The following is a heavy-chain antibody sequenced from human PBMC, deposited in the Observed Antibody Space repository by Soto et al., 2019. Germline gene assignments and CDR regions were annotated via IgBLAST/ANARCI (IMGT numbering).Heavy chain of an antibody. V-gene: IGHV3-49*04. CDR1: GFTFSSYA. Sequence: PGGSLRLSCAASGFTFSSYAMRWVRQAPGKGLEWVSAISGSGGTTEYAASVKGRFILSRDDSKSTAFLQMSSLKIEDTAVYYCSRDFGIVVIITQHWGQGTLVTVSS. J-gene: IGHJ1*01. D-gene: IGHD3-22*01. CDR3: SRDFGIVVIITQH. CDR2: ISGSGGTT.